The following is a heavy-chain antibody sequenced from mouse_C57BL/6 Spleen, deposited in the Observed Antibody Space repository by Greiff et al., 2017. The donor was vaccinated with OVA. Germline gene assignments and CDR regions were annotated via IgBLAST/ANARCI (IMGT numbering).Heavy chain of an antibody. J-gene: IGHJ2*01. V-gene: IGHV1-7*01. CDR3: ASTTTVVGYFDY. CDR1: GYTFTSYW. Sequence: QVQLKESGAELAKPGASVKLSCKASGYTFTSYWMHWVKQRPGQGLEWIGYINPSSGYTKYNQKFKDKATLTADKSSSTAYMQLSSLTYEDSAVYYCASTTTVVGYFDYWGQGTTLTVSS. CDR2: INPSSGYT. D-gene: IGHD1-1*01.